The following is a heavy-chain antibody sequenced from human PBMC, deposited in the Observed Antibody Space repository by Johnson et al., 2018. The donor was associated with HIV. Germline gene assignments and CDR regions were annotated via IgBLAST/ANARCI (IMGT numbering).Heavy chain of an antibody. V-gene: IGHV3-30*04. CDR2: ISYDGRNK. D-gene: IGHD1-26*01. CDR3: ARDSPWELTAFDI. J-gene: IGHJ3*02. CDR1: GFTFSSYT. Sequence: QVQLVESGGGVVQPGRSLRLSCAASGFTFSSYTMHWVRQAPGKGLEWVAVISYDGRNKYYGDSVKGRFTISRDNSKNSLYLQMNSLRAEDTAVYYCARDSPWELTAFDIWGQGTMVTVSS.